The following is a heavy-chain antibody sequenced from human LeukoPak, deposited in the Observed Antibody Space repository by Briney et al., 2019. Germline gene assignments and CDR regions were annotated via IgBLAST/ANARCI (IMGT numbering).Heavy chain of an antibody. J-gene: IGHJ4*02. CDR1: GGSISSSSYY. CDR2: IYYSGST. D-gene: IGHD2-2*01. V-gene: IGHV4-39*01. Sequence: SETLSLTCTVSGGSISSSSYYWGWIRQPPGKGLEWIGCIYYSGSTYYNPSLKSRVTISVDTSKNQFSLKLSSVTAADTAVYYCARGGEYQLPPFDYWGQGTLVTVSS. CDR3: ARGGEYQLPPFDY.